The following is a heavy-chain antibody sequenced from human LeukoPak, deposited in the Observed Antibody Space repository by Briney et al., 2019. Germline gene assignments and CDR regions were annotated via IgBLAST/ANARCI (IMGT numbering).Heavy chain of an antibody. CDR1: GGSISSGGYY. CDR3: ERVEQSTKKYGSGSYYRQPGNYYYYYGMDV. J-gene: IGHJ6*04. V-gene: IGHV4-31*03. Sequence: SQTLSLTCTVSGGSISSGGYYWSWIRQHPGKGLEWIGYIYYSGSTYYNPSLKSRVTISVDTSKNQFSLKLSSVTAADTAVYYCERVEQSTKKYGSGSYYRQPGNYYYYYGMDVWGKGTTVTVSS. CDR2: IYYSGST. D-gene: IGHD3-10*01.